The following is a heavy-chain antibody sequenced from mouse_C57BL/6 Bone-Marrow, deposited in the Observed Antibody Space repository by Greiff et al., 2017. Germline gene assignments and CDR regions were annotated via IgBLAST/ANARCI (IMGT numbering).Heavy chain of an antibody. CDR1: GFTFSSYA. J-gene: IGHJ3*01. CDR2: ISDGGSYT. D-gene: IGHD2-5*01. CDR3: ARDPSYYSNWFAY. V-gene: IGHV5-4*01. Sequence: EVKLVESGGGLVKPGGSLKLSCAASGFTFSSYAMSWVRPTPEKRLEWVATISDGGSYTYYPDNVKGRFTISRDNAENNLYLQMSHLKAEDTAMYYCARDPSYYSNWFAYWGQGTLVAVSA.